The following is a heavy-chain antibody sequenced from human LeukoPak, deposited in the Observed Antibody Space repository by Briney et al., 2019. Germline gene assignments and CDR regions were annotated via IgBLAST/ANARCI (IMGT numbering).Heavy chain of an antibody. CDR1: GYTFTSCA. CDR3: ARDSGSGSNDY. J-gene: IGHJ4*02. CDR2: ISAGNGNT. D-gene: IGHD1-26*01. V-gene: IGHV1-3*01. Sequence: ASVKVSCKASGYTFTSCAIHWVRQAPGQRLEWMGWISAGNGNTKYSQNFQGRVTFISNTSATTAFMELSSLRSEDAAAYYCARDSGSGSNDYWGQGTLVTVSS.